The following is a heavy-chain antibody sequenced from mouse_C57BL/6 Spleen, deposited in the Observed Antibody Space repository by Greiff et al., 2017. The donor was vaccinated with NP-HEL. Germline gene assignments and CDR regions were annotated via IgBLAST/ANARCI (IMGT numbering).Heavy chain of an antibody. CDR3: ARPGSSYVTWFAY. J-gene: IGHJ3*01. D-gene: IGHD1-1*01. CDR1: GYTFTDYN. Sequence: EVQLQQSGPELVKPGASVKMSCKASGYTFTDYNMHWVKQSHGKSLEWIGYINPNNGGTSYNQKFKGKATLTVHKSSSTAYMELSSLTSEDSAVYYCARPGSSYVTWFAYWGQGTLVTVSA. CDR2: INPNNGGT. V-gene: IGHV1-22*01.